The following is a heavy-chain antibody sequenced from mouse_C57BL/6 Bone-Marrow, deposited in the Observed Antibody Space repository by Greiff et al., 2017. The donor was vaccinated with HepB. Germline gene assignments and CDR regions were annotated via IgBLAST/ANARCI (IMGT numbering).Heavy chain of an antibody. Sequence: EVQVVESGGGLVQPGGSLKLSCAASGFTFSDYYMYWVRQTPEKRLEWVAYISNGGGSTYYPDTVKGRFTLSRDNAKNTLYLQMSRLKSEDTAMYYCARWDSWGQGTLVTVSA. CDR3: ARWDS. CDR1: GFTFSDYY. CDR2: ISNGGGST. V-gene: IGHV5-12*01. D-gene: IGHD4-1*01. J-gene: IGHJ3*01.